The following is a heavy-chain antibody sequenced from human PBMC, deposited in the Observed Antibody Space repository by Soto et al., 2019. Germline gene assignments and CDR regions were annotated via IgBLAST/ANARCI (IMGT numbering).Heavy chain of an antibody. J-gene: IGHJ5*02. D-gene: IGHD2-15*01. V-gene: IGHV4-31*03. Sequence: QVQLQESCPGRVKPSQTLSLTCTVSGGSSSRGGYYGSWIRQHTGKGLEWIGYIDYSGSTYYNPSLMSRVTISVDQSKNQFSLKLSSLTAADPDVYYCARSVVVVAATNGPWFDPWGQGTLVNGSS. CDR2: IDYSGST. CDR1: GGSSSRGGYY. CDR3: ARSVVVVAATNGPWFDP.